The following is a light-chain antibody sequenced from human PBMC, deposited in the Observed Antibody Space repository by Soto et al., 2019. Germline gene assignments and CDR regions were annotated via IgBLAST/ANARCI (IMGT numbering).Light chain of an antibody. CDR2: EDN. Sequence: SVLTQPASVFGSPGQSITISCTGTSSDVGTYNLVSWYQQHPGEAPKLIIYEDNKRPSGVSNRFSGSRSGYTASLTISGLQAEDEADYFCCSYATGGTYIFGTGTKVTVL. CDR1: SSDVGTYNL. CDR3: CSYATGGTYI. J-gene: IGLJ1*01. V-gene: IGLV2-23*01.